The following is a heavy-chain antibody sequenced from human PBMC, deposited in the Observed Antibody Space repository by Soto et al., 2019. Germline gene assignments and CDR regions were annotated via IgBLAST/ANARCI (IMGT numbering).Heavy chain of an antibody. Sequence: QVQLVQSGAEVKKPGSSVKVSCKASGGTFSSYTISWVRQAPGQGLEWMGRIIPILGIANYAPKFQGRVTITADKSTSTAYMELSSLRSEDTAVYYCARGGGEDTFDYWGQGTLVTVSS. CDR2: IIPILGIA. V-gene: IGHV1-69*02. D-gene: IGHD3-16*01. J-gene: IGHJ4*02. CDR3: ARGGGEDTFDY. CDR1: GGTFSSYT.